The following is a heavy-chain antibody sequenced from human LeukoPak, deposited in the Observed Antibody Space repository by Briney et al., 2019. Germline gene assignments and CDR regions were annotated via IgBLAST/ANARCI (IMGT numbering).Heavy chain of an antibody. CDR2: ITTSSTTK. D-gene: IGHD6-13*01. CDR1: GFAFNTYS. V-gene: IGHV3-48*01. J-gene: IGHJ6*02. Sequence: PGGSLRLSCAASGFAFNTYSMNWVRQAPGKGLQWVSSITTSSTTKYYADSVKGRFTISRDNAKNSLYLQMNSLRAEDTAVYYCAKAIYSSSRMDVWGQGTTVTVSS. CDR3: AKAIYSSSRMDV.